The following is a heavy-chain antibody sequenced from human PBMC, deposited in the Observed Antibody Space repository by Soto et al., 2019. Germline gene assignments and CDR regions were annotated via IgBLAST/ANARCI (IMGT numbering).Heavy chain of an antibody. Sequence: EVQLLESGGGLVQPGGSVRLLCAASGFTFRNYAMTWVRQAPGKGLEWVSTITGAGDTYFADTAKGRFTISRDISKSTLFLQMDSLRAEDTAVYYCARTDKYDSQSTGWANRFDSWGQGTLVTVSS. CDR2: ITGAGDT. J-gene: IGHJ4*02. CDR1: GFTFRNYA. D-gene: IGHD2-8*02. V-gene: IGHV3-23*01. CDR3: ARTDKYDSQSTGWANRFDS.